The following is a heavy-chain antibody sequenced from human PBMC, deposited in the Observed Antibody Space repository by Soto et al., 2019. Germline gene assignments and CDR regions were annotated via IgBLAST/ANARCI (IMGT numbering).Heavy chain of an antibody. V-gene: IGHV4-28*01. CDR1: GYSISSSNW. Sequence: QVQLQESGPGLVKPSDTLSLTCAVSGYSISSSNWWGWIRQPPGKGLEWIGYIYYSGTTYYNPSLKSRVTMQVNTSKNQFSLKLTSVTAVDTAVYYCARREIQGPIDYWGQGTLVTVSS. CDR2: IYYSGTT. CDR3: ARREIQGPIDY. D-gene: IGHD1-26*01. J-gene: IGHJ4*02.